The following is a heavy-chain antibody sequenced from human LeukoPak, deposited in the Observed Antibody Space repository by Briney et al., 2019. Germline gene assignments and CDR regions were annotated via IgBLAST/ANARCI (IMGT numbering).Heavy chain of an antibody. V-gene: IGHV1-46*01. D-gene: IGHD3-9*01. CDR1: GYIFTNYY. CDR2: ISPTGSST. CDR3: AREESGCYFDY. Sequence: ASVKVSCKASGYIFTNYYMHWVRQAPGQGLEWLGLISPTGSSTNYAQKFRGRVTMTRDTSTTTVYMELSSLRSEDTAVYYCAREESGCYFDYWGQGTLVTVSS. J-gene: IGHJ4*02.